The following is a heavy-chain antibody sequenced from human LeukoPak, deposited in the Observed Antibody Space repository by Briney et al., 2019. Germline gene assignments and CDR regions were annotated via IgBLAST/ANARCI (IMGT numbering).Heavy chain of an antibody. CDR3: ARVTTVTFDY. D-gene: IGHD4-17*01. Sequence: GASVKVSCKASGGTFSSYAISWVRQAPGQGLEWMGGIIPIFGTANYAQKFQGRVTITADESTSTAYVELSSLRSEDTAVYYCARVTTVTFDYWGQGTLVTVSS. V-gene: IGHV1-69*13. J-gene: IGHJ4*02. CDR1: GGTFSSYA. CDR2: IIPIFGTA.